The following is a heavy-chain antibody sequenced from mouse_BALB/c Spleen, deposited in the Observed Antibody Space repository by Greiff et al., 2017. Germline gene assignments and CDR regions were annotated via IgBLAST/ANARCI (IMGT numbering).Heavy chain of an antibody. CDR3: AREGNDSYYFDY. CDR2: IYPGDGDT. V-gene: IGHV1-87*01. J-gene: IGHJ2*01. CDR1: GYTFTSYW. D-gene: IGHD2-4*01. Sequence: QVQLQQSGAELARPGASVKLSCKASGYTFTSYWMQWVKQRPGQGLEWIGAIYPGDGDTRYTQKFKGKATLTADKSSSTAYMQLSSLASEDSAVYYCAREGNDSYYFDYWGQGTTLTVAS.